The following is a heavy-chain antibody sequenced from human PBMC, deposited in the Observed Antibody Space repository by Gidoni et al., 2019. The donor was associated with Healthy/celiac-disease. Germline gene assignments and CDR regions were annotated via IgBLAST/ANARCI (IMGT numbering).Heavy chain of an antibody. CDR3: ARDPALADQTDNWFDP. CDR2: INHSGST. V-gene: IGHV4-34*01. CDR1: GGSFSGYY. J-gene: IGHJ5*02. Sequence: QVQLQQWGAGLLKPSETLSLTCAVYGGSFSGYYWSWIRQPPGKGLEWIGEINHSGSTNYNPSLKSRVTISVDTSKNQFSLKLSSVTAADTAVYYCARDPALADQTDNWFDPWGQGTLVTVSS.